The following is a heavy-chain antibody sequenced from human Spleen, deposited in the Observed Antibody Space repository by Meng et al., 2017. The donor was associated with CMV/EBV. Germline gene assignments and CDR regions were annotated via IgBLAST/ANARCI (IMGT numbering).Heavy chain of an antibody. D-gene: IGHD2-21*02. Sequence: GGSLRLFCAASGFPVSTNYVSWVRQAPGKGLEWVSVIYSGGSVTYYADSVKGRFTISRDKSKNTLYLQMNSLRAEDTAIYYCARDLGGGDTFDIWGQGTMVTVSS. V-gene: IGHV3-53*01. CDR1: GFPVSTNY. CDR3: ARDLGGGDTFDI. J-gene: IGHJ3*02. CDR2: IYSGGSVT.